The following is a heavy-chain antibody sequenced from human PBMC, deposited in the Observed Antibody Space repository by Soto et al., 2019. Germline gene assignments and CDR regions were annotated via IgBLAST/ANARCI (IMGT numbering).Heavy chain of an antibody. J-gene: IGHJ4*02. CDR3: AAVPYYDDGNDYFDY. CDR2: IIVGSGNT. CDR1: GGTFSSYG. D-gene: IGHD3-22*01. Sequence: SVKVSCKASGGTFSSYGISWVRQAPGQGLEWIGWIIVGSGNTDYAQKFQDRVTITRDMSTTTAYMELSSLRYDDTAVYYCAAVPYYDDGNDYFDYWGQGTLVTVSS. V-gene: IGHV1-58*02.